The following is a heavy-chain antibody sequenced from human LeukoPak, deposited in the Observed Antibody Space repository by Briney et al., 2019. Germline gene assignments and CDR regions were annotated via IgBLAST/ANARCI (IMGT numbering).Heavy chain of an antibody. V-gene: IGHV5-51*01. CDR1: GYSSTSYW. CDR2: IYPGDSDT. J-gene: IGHJ4*02. CDR3: ARRSGYYDFWSGYYRDYYFDY. D-gene: IGHD3-3*01. Sequence: GESLKISCKGSGYSSTSYWSGWVRQMPGKGLEWRGIIYPGDSDTRYSPSFQGQVTISADKSISTAYLQWSSLKASDTAMYYCARRSGYYDFWSGYYRDYYFDYWGQGTLVTVSS.